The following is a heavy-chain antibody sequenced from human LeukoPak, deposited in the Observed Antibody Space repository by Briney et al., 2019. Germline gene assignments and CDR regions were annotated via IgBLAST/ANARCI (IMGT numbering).Heavy chain of an antibody. CDR2: TNPNSGGT. V-gene: IGHV1-2*02. CDR3: ARGAQLWLTDYFDY. D-gene: IGHD5-18*01. J-gene: IGHJ4*02. CDR1: GYTFTGYY. Sequence: GASVKVSCKASGYTFTGYYMHWVRQAPGQGLEWMGWTNPNSGGTNYAQKFQGRVTMTRDTSISTAYMELSRLRSDDTAVYYCARGAQLWLTDYFDYRGQGTLVTVSS.